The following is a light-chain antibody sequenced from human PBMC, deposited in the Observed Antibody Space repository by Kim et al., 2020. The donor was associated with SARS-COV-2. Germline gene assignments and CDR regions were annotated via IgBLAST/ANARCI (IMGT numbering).Light chain of an antibody. CDR1: HSVSSN. Sequence: VSPGERGTLSCRASHSVSSNLAWYQQQTGQAPRRLIYGASTRATGSPARFSGSGSGTEVTLTISSLQSADYVVYYCQQYNNWCRTFGQGTKVDIK. J-gene: IGKJ1*01. CDR2: GAS. CDR3: QQYNNWCRT. V-gene: IGKV3-15*01.